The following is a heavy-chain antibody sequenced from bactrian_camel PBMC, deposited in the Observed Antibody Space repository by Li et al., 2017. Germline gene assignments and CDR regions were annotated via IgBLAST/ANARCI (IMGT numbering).Heavy chain of an antibody. CDR1: SHTGRPVC. CDR3: AADRRWRCAGWSRPSQFGH. J-gene: IGHJ4*01. D-gene: IGHD6*01. CDR2: IDTGDGST. Sequence: VQLVESGGGSVQAGGSLKLSCSGASHTGRPVCTGWFRQAPGQEREGVAAIDTGDGSTYYLNSVEGRFTISQDDAKNTVYLQMNSLKPEDAAVYYCAADRRWRCAGWSRPSQFGHWGQGTQVTVS. V-gene: IGHV3S40*01.